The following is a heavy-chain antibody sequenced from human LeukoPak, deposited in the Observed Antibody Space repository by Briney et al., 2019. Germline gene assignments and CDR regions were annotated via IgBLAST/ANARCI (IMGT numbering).Heavy chain of an antibody. CDR2: IYYSGST. CDR3: ARDPPSYYDSSGGY. CDR1: GGSISSSSYY. J-gene: IGHJ4*02. D-gene: IGHD3-22*01. V-gene: IGHV4-39*07. Sequence: SETLSLTCTVSGGSISSSSYYWGWIRQPPGKGLEWIGSIYYSGSTYYNPSLKSRVTISVDTSKNQFSLKLSSVTAADTAVYYCARDPPSYYDSSGGYWGQGTLVTVSS.